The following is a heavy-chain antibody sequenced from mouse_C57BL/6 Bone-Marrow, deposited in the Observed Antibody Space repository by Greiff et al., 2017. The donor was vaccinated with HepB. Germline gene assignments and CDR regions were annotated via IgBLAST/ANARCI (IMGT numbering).Heavy chain of an antibody. J-gene: IGHJ2*01. CDR1: GFTFSSYG. D-gene: IGHD1-1*01. CDR3: ARQGYYSDYFDY. V-gene: IGHV5-6*01. Sequence: EVHLVESGGDLVKPGGSLKLSCAASGFTFSSYGMSWVRQTPDKRLEWVATISSGGSYTYYPDSVKGRFTISRDNAKNTLYLQMSSLKSEDTAMYYSARQGYYSDYFDYWGQGTTLTVSS. CDR2: ISSGGSYT.